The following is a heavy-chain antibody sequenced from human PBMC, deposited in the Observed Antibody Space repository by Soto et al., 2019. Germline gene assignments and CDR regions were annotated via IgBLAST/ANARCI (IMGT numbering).Heavy chain of an antibody. CDR3: ATAGYDSSGYFFYGMDG. D-gene: IGHD3-22*01. CDR1: GFILSGYD. CDR2: IGTAGDP. J-gene: IGHJ6*02. V-gene: IGHV3-13*05. Sequence: EEQLVESGGGLVQPGGSLRLSCVASGFILSGYDMHWVRQATGEGLEWVSAIGTAGDPYYSGSVKGRFTISRGNAENSVSFQMNSLRAGDTAVYYCATAGYDSSGYFFYGMDGWGPGTTVTVSS.